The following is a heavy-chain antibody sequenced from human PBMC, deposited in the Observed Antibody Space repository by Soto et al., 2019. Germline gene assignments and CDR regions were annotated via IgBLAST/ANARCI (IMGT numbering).Heavy chain of an antibody. CDR1: GFTFSSYA. CDR3: AKVGCSSTSCYPLSGMDV. V-gene: IGHV3-23*01. Sequence: GGSLRLSCAASGFTFSSYAMSWVRQAPGKGLEWVSAISGSGGSTYYADSVKGRFTISRDNSKNTLYLQMNSLRAEDTAVYYCAKVGCSSTSCYPLSGMDVWGQGTTVTVSS. D-gene: IGHD2-2*01. CDR2: ISGSGGST. J-gene: IGHJ6*02.